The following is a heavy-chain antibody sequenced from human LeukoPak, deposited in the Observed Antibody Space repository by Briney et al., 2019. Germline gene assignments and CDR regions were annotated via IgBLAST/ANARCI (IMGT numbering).Heavy chain of an antibody. Sequence: SETLSLTCTVSGGSISSYYWSWIRQPAGKGLEWIGSIYTSGSTNYNPSLKSRVTMSVDTSKNQFSLKLSSVTAADTAVYYCARGSYDYLNFDYWGQGTLVTVSS. CDR2: IYTSGST. D-gene: IGHD4-11*01. CDR3: ARGSYDYLNFDY. CDR1: GGSISSYY. J-gene: IGHJ4*02. V-gene: IGHV4-4*07.